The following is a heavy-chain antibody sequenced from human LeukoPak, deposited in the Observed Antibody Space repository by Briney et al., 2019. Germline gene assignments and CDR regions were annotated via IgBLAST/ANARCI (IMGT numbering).Heavy chain of an antibody. CDR3: ASNNCGGDCYSNSNFDY. J-gene: IGHJ4*02. CDR1: GGTFSSYT. D-gene: IGHD2-21*02. Sequence: ASVKVSCKASGGTFSSYTISWVRQAPGQGLEWMGRIIPILGMANYAQKFQGRVTITADKSTSTAYMELSSLRSEDTAVYYCASNNCGGDCYSNSNFDYWGQGTLVTVSS. CDR2: IIPILGMA. V-gene: IGHV1-69*02.